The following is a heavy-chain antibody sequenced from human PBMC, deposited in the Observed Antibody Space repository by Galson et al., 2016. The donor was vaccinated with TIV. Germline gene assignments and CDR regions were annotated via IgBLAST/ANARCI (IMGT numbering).Heavy chain of an antibody. CDR1: GLVFSDYA. CDR3: ASHKLSGGTEEEEGEYFRH. Sequence: SLRLSCAASGLVFSDYAMHWVRQAPGKGLEWVAVISYDGSSQYYANSVKGRFTVSRDDSKNTLFLQMNNLRVEDTAVYYCASHKLSGGTEEEEGEYFRHWGQGTLVTVSS. CDR2: ISYDGSSQ. D-gene: IGHD2-15*01. J-gene: IGHJ1*01. V-gene: IGHV3-30*04.